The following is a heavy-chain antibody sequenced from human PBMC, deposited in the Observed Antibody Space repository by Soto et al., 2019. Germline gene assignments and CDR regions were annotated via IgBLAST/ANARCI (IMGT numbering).Heavy chain of an antibody. Sequence: SETLSLTCTVSGGSISSSSYYWGWIRQPPGKGLEWIGSIYYSGSTYYNPSLKSRVTISVDTSKNQFSLRLSSVTAADTAVYYCARSRMDFWSGYYTGKFGSHFDPWGQGTLVTVSS. CDR1: GGSISSSSYY. D-gene: IGHD3-3*01. J-gene: IGHJ5*02. V-gene: IGHV4-39*01. CDR2: IYYSGST. CDR3: ARSRMDFWSGYYTGKFGSHFDP.